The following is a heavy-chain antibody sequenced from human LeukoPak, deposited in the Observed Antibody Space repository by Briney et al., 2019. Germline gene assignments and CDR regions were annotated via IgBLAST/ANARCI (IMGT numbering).Heavy chain of an antibody. D-gene: IGHD2-2*01. V-gene: IGHV1-2*02. J-gene: IGHJ4*02. CDR1: GYTFTDYY. CDR3: VIGERLVPAAMRFDY. Sequence: ASVKVSCKASGYTFTDYYMHWVRQAPGQGLEWMGWINPKSGGRSYTQRFQGRVTMTRGTSNSPASMELRRRRSDDTAVYYCVIGERLVPAAMRFDYWGQGSLVTVSS. CDR2: INPKSGGR.